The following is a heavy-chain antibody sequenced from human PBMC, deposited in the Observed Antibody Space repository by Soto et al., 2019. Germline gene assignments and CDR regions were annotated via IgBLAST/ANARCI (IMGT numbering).Heavy chain of an antibody. CDR2: MNPNSGNT. D-gene: IGHD3-22*01. J-gene: IGHJ6*03. CDR1: GYTFTGYY. CDR3: ARKTYYYDSSGYYYYYYYMDV. V-gene: IGHV1-8*02. Sequence: ASVKVSCKASGYTFTGYYMHWVRQAPGQGLEWMGWMNPNSGNTGYAQKFQGRVTMTRNTSISTAYMELSSLRSEDTAVYYCARKTYYYDSSGYYYYYYYMDVWGKGTTVTVSS.